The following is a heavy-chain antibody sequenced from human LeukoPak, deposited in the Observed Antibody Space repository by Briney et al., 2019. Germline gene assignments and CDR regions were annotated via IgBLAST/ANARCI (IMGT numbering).Heavy chain of an antibody. CDR1: GFTFSTYA. Sequence: GGSLRLSCAAPGFTFSTYAMSWVRQAPGKGLEWVSAITGTGTGDSTYYADSVKGRFTISRDNSKNTQYMQMDSLGVEDTAVYYCAKDRGVTGNAYYFDSWGQGTLVTVSS. J-gene: IGHJ4*02. V-gene: IGHV3-23*01. CDR3: AKDRGVTGNAYYFDS. D-gene: IGHD7-27*01. CDR2: ITGTGTGDST.